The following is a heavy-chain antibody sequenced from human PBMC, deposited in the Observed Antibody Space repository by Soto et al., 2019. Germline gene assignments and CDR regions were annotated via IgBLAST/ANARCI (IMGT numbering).Heavy chain of an antibody. V-gene: IGHV1-2*02. J-gene: IGHJ1*01. D-gene: IGHD3-3*01. CDR1: GYTFTGYY. CDR2: INPNSGGT. CDR3: ARFYFSPFYDFWSGYFQH. Sequence: ASVKVSCKASGYTFTGYYMHWVRQAPGQGLEWMGWINPNSGGTNYAQKFQGRVTMTRDTSISTAYMELSRLRSDDTAVYYCARFYFSPFYDFWSGYFQHWGQGTLVTVSS.